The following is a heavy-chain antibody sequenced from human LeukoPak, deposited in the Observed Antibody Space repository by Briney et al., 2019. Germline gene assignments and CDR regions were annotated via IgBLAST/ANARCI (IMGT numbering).Heavy chain of an antibody. CDR2: IYYSGNT. J-gene: IGHJ4*02. D-gene: IGHD2-2*01. CDR1: GGSFSSGSYY. Sequence: SETLSLTCTVSGGSFSSGSYYWSWIRQPPGKGLEWIGYIYYSGNTNYNPSLKSRVTISVDTSKNQFSLKLSSVTAADTAVYYCARYCSSTSCFGLFDYWGQGTLVTVSS. CDR3: ARYCSSTSCFGLFDY. V-gene: IGHV4-61*01.